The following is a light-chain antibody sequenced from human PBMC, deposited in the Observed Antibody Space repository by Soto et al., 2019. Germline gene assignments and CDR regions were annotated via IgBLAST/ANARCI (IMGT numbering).Light chain of an antibody. V-gene: IGKV3-20*01. Sequence: EIVLTQSPCTLSLSPLERSTLSCRASQSISSSSLAWYQQKPGQAPRLLIYGASTRATGIPDRFTGSGSGTDFTLTISRLEPEDFVVYHCQQYGDLPPTFGQGTKVDI. CDR3: QQYGDLPPT. CDR2: GAS. CDR1: QSISSSS. J-gene: IGKJ1*01.